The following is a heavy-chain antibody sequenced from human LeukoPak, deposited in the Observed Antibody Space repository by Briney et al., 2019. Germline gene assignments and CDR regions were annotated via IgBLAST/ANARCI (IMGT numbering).Heavy chain of an antibody. CDR1: GFTVSSNY. CDR2: IYSGGST. CDR3: ARALAPYCSSTSCSGHYYGMDV. J-gene: IGHJ6*02. Sequence: GGSLRLSCAASGFTVSSNYMRWVRQAPGKGLEWVSVIYSGGSTYYADSVKGRFTISRDNSKNTLYLQMNSLRAEDTAVYYCARALAPYCSSTSCSGHYYGMDVWGQGTTVTVSS. D-gene: IGHD2-2*01. V-gene: IGHV3-66*01.